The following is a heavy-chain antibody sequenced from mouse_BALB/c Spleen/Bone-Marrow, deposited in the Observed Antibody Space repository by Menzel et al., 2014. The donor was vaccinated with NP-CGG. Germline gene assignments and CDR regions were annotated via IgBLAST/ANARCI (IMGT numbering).Heavy chain of an antibody. V-gene: IGHV1S29*02. J-gene: IGHJ2*01. D-gene: IGHD1-1*02. Sequence: VHVKQSGPELVKPGASVKISCKASGYTFTDYNIHWVKQSHGKSPEWIGYIYPYNGGTGYKQKFKSKATLTVDNSSSTAYMELRSLTSEDSAVYYCTRGTSWYMGDWGQGTTLTVSS. CDR1: GYTFTDYN. CDR3: TRGTSWYMGD. CDR2: IYPYNGGT.